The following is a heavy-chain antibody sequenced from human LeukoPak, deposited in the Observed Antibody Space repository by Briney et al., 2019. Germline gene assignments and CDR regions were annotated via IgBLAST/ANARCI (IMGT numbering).Heavy chain of an antibody. CDR2: IYYSGST. Sequence: SETLSLTCTVSGGSISSYYWSWIRQPPGKGLEWIGYIYYSGSTNYNPSLKSRVTISVDTSKNQFSLKLSSVTAADTAVYYCARGVITFGGVIERFDYWGQGTLVTVSS. CDR1: GGSISSYY. D-gene: IGHD3-16*02. V-gene: IGHV4-59*01. J-gene: IGHJ4*02. CDR3: ARGVITFGGVIERFDY.